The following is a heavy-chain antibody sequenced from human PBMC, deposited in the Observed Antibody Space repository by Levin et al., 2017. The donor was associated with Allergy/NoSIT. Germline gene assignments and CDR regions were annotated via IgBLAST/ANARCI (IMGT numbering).Heavy chain of an antibody. J-gene: IGHJ3*02. CDR1: GFTFSDYN. Sequence: GGSLRLSCAASGFTFSDYNMSWIRQAPGKGLEWVSYISSSSSYTNYADSVKGRFTISRDNAKNSLYLQMNSLRAEDTAVYYCAGPSVGSYGSADDAFDIWAKGQWSPSLQ. V-gene: IGHV3-11*03. CDR2: ISSSSSYT. CDR3: AGPSVGSYGSADDAFDI. D-gene: IGHD3-10*01.